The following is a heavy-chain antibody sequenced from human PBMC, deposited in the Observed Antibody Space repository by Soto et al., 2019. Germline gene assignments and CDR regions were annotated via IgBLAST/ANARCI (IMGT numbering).Heavy chain of an antibody. CDR1: GFTFNIYA. J-gene: IGHJ4*02. CDR3: AKDRYLDHDSRGYLFDN. Sequence: EVQLLESGGDLIQPGGSLRLSCAASGFTFNIYAMTWVRQAPGKGLEWVSAISRHGDFTYYADSVEGLFTISRDNSKNTLYLQMNSLRAEDTAVYYCAKDRYLDHDSRGYLFDNWGQGSLVTVSS. V-gene: IGHV3-23*01. D-gene: IGHD3-22*01. CDR2: ISRHGDFT.